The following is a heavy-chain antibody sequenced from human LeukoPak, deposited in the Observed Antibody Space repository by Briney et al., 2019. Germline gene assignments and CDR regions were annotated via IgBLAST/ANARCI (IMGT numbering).Heavy chain of an antibody. CDR2: ISSSGGTI. Sequence: GGSLRLSCADSGVTFSKYEMNWVRQASGKGLQWISYISSSGGTIYYADAVKGRFTISRDNAKNSLFLQMNSLRVEDTAVYYCARHRYYFDFWGQGTLVTVSP. D-gene: IGHD2-15*01. CDR3: ARHRYYFDF. J-gene: IGHJ4*02. CDR1: GVTFSKYE. V-gene: IGHV3-48*03.